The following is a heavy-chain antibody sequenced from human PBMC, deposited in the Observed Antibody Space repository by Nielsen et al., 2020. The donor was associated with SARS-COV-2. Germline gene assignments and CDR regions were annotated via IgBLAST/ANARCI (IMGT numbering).Heavy chain of an antibody. D-gene: IGHD1-14*01. Sequence: SVKVSCKASGFTFSNSVQWVRQPRGQRLEWIGWIIVDNGRTNYAQKLQERLTITTDMSTGTAYMELSSLTYEDMAVYYCAVDWDRYQYYYMDVWGKGTTVTVSS. J-gene: IGHJ6*03. CDR3: AVDWDRYQYYYMDV. V-gene: IGHV1-58*01. CDR1: GFTFSNSV. CDR2: IIVDNGRT.